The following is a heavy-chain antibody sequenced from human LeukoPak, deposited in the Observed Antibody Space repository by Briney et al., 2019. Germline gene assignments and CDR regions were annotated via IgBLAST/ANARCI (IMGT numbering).Heavy chain of an antibody. CDR1: GYTFTGFY. Sequence: GASVKVSCKTSGYTFTGFYLHWVRQAPGHGLEWMGWMNPDSGATNYAQKFQGRVTMTRDTSISTAYMELSRLRSDDTAVYYCARDRKVIVVVPAGPGLNNWFDPWGQGTLVTVSS. V-gene: IGHV1-2*02. J-gene: IGHJ5*02. CDR3: ARDRKVIVVVPAGPGLNNWFDP. D-gene: IGHD2-2*01. CDR2: MNPDSGAT.